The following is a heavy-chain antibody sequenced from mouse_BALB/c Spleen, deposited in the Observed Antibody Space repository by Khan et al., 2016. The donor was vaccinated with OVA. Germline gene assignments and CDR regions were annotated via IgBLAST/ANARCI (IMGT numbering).Heavy chain of an antibody. CDR3: TKGGYGSPFAY. J-gene: IGHJ3*01. CDR2: INPSNGGT. D-gene: IGHD1-1*01. CDR1: GYTFTSYY. V-gene: IGHV1S81*02. Sequence: QVQLKQSGAELVKPGASVKLSCKASGYTFTSYYMYWVKQRPGKGLEWIGEINPSNGGTNVNEKFKNKATLTVDKSSSTAYMELSSLTSEDSAVYYCTKGGYGSPFAYWGQGTLVTVSA.